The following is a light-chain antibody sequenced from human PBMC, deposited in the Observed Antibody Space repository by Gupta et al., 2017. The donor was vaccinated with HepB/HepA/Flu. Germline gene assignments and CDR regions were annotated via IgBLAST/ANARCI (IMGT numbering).Light chain of an antibody. CDR3: GTWDSSLSAVV. CDR2: DNN. J-gene: IGLJ2*01. Sequence: QSVLTQPPSVPPAPRQKVTISCSGSSSNIGNNYVSWYQQLPGTAPKLLIYDNNNRPSGIPDRFSGSKSGTSATLGITGLQTGDEADYYCGTWDSSLSAVVFGGGTKLTVL. V-gene: IGLV1-51*01. CDR1: SSNIGNNY.